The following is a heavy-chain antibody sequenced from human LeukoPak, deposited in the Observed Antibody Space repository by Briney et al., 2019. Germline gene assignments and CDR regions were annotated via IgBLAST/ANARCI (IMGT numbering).Heavy chain of an antibody. CDR2: IYYSGRT. V-gene: IGHV4-59*01. CDR1: GGSFSGYY. CDR3: ARKNDFDI. D-gene: IGHD2/OR15-2a*01. J-gene: IGHJ3*02. Sequence: SETLSLTCGVSGGSFSGYYWNWVRQPPGKGLEWIGCIYYSGRTYYTPSLKSRVSISVDMSKSQFSLRLTSVTAADTAVYYCARKNDFDIWGQGTLVTVPS.